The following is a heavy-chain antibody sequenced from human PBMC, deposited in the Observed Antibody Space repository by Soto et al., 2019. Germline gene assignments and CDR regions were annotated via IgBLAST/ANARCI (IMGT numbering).Heavy chain of an antibody. CDR2: ISAYNGIT. CDR1: GYTFANYG. V-gene: IGHV1-18*01. CDR3: AKSPPVAGPTGGSFEI. Sequence: ASVKVSCKASGYTFANYGFTWLRQAPGQGLEWMGWISAYNGITDYAQSLQGRATMTTDTSTNTAYMELRSLRSDDTAVYYCAKSPPVAGPTGGSFEIWGQGTMVTVSS. J-gene: IGHJ3*02. D-gene: IGHD6-19*01.